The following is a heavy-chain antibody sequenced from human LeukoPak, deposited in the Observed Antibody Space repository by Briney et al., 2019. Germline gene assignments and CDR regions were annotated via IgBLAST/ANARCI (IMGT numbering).Heavy chain of an antibody. J-gene: IGHJ4*02. CDR3: ARDGAHGDYPTHI. D-gene: IGHD4-17*01. CDR2: INAGNGNT. Sequence: ASVKVSCKASGYTFTSYAMHWVRQAPGQRLEWMGWINAGNGNTKYSQKFQGRVTITRDTSASTAYMELSSLRSEDTAVYYCARDGAHGDYPTHIWGQGTLVTVSS. CDR1: GYTFTSYA. V-gene: IGHV1-3*01.